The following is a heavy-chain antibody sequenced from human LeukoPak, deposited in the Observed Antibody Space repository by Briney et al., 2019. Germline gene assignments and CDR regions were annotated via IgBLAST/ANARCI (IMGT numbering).Heavy chain of an antibody. D-gene: IGHD5-12*01. CDR1: GFPFSNAW. CDR3: TTDLYSGYDRFDP. CDR2: IKSKTDGGTT. J-gene: IGHJ5*02. Sequence: GGPLRLSCAASGFPFSNAWMSWVRQAPGKGREWVGRIKSKTDGGTTDYAAPVKGRFTISRDDSKNTLYLQMNSLKTEDTAVYYCTTDLYSGYDRFDPWGQGTLVTVSS. V-gene: IGHV3-15*01.